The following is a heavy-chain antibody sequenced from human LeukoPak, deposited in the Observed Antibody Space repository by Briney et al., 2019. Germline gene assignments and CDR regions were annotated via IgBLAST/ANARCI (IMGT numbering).Heavy chain of an antibody. D-gene: IGHD2-15*01. J-gene: IGHJ4*02. V-gene: IGHV3-48*03. Sequence: GGSLRLSCAASGFTFSSYEMNWVRQAPGKGLEWVSYISSSGSTIYYADSVKGRFTISRDNAKNSLYLQMNGLRAEDTAVYCCARDVVATNFDYWGQGTLVTVSS. CDR1: GFTFSSYE. CDR3: ARDVVATNFDY. CDR2: ISSSGSTI.